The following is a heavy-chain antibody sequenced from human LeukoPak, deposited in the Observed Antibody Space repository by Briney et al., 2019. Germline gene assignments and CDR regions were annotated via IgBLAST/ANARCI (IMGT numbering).Heavy chain of an antibody. CDR1: RYTFTSYY. J-gene: IGHJ3*02. V-gene: IGHV1-46*01. Sequence: GASVKVSCKASRYTFTSYYMHWVRQAPGQGLEWMGIINPSGGSTSYAQKFQGRVTMTRDTSTSTVYMELSSLRSEDTAVYYCASLPAGPGSISGRWAFDIWGQGTMVTVSS. CDR3: ASLPAGPGSISGRWAFDI. D-gene: IGHD2-2*01. CDR2: INPSGGST.